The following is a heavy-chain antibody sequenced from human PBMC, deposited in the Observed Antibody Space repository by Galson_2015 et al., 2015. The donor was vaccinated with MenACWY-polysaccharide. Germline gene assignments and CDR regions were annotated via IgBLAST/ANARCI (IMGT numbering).Heavy chain of an antibody. CDR3: AREKEAAVAGPLDY. CDR1: GYTFTDYY. J-gene: IGHJ4*02. CDR2: INPNSGDT. V-gene: IGHV1-2*02. D-gene: IGHD6-19*01. Sequence: SVKVSCKASGYTFTDYYIHWVRQAPGQGLEWMAWINPNSGDTNYAQKFQGRVTMTGDTSISTAYMELSRLRSDDTAVYYCAREKEAAVAGPLDYWGQGTLVTVSS.